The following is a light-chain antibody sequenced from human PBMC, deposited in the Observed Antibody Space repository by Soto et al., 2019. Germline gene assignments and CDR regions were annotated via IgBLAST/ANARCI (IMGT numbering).Light chain of an antibody. CDR3: QQYNSYPWT. CDR1: QSISSW. Sequence: DLQMTQSPSTLSASVGDRVTITCRASQSISSWLAWYQQKPGKAPKLLIYKASSLESGAPSRFSGSGSGTEFTLTISRLQPDDCANYYGQQYNSYPWTFGQGTKVEIK. V-gene: IGKV1-5*03. J-gene: IGKJ1*01. CDR2: KAS.